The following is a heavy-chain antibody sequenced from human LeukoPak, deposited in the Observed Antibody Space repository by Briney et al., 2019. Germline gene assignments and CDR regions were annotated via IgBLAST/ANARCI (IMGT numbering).Heavy chain of an antibody. CDR1: GFTFSSYW. D-gene: IGHD3-3*01. CDR3: ARAVWSGYFWYDP. V-gene: IGHV3-74*01. J-gene: IGHJ5*02. Sequence: PGGSPRLSCAASGFTFSSYWMHWVRQAPGKGLVWVSRINSDGSSTSYADSVKGRFTISRDNAKNTLYLQMNSLRAEDTAVYYCARAVWSGYFWYDPWGQGTLVTVPS. CDR2: INSDGSST.